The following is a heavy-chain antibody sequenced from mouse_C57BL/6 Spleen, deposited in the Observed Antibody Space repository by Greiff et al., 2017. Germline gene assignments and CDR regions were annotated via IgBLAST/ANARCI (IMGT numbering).Heavy chain of an antibody. Sequence: QVQLQQPGAELVKPGASVKLSCKASGYTFTSYWMQWVKQRPGQGLEWIGEIDPSDSYTNYNQKFKGKATLTVDTSSSTAYMQLSSLTSEDSAVYYCARERTNYWGQGTSVTVSS. CDR1: GYTFTSYW. J-gene: IGHJ4*01. CDR3: ARERTNY. CDR2: IDPSDSYT. V-gene: IGHV1-50*01.